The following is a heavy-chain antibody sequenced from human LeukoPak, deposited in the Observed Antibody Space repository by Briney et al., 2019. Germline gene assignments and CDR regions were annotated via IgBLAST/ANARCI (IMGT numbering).Heavy chain of an antibody. CDR2: INPNSGGT. D-gene: IGHD4-17*01. CDR1: GYTFTGYY. CDR3: ARAALYGDYTNGHFDY. V-gene: IGHV1-2*02. Sequence: ASVKVSCKASGYTFTGYYMHWVRQAPGQGLEWMGWINPNSGGTNYAQKFQGRVTMTRDTSISTAYMELSRLRSDDTAVYYCARAALYGDYTNGHFDYWGQGTLVTVSS. J-gene: IGHJ4*02.